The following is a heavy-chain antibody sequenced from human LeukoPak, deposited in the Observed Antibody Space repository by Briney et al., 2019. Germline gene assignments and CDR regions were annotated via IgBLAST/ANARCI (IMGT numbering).Heavy chain of an antibody. V-gene: IGHV1-18*01. J-gene: IGHJ4*02. Sequence: ASVKVSCKASGYTFTNYGITWMRQAPGQGLEWMGWINTYNGNTNYAQKLQGRVTITTDTSTGTAYMELRNLRSDDTAVFYCARDLVDGVGAPGAYWGQGALVTVSS. D-gene: IGHD1-26*01. CDR2: INTYNGNT. CDR3: ARDLVDGVGAPGAY. CDR1: GYTFTNYG.